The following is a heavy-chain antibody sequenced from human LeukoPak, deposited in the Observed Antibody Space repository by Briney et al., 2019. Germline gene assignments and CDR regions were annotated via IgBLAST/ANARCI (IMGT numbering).Heavy chain of an antibody. CDR1: GGSISGYY. V-gene: IGHV4-34*01. CDR2: INHSGST. Sequence: SDTLSLTCTVSGGSISGYYWSWIRQPPGKGLEWIGEINHSGSTNYNPSLKSRVTISVDTSKNQFSLKLSSVTAADTAVYYCARGGYYYDSSGYYYVWHYFDYWGQGTLVTVSS. CDR3: ARGGYYYDSSGYYYVWHYFDY. D-gene: IGHD3-22*01. J-gene: IGHJ4*02.